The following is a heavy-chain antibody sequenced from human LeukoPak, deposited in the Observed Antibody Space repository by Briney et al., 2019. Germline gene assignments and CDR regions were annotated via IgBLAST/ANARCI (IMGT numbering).Heavy chain of an antibody. CDR2: IYYSGST. Sequence: SQTLSLTCTVSGGSISSGDYYWRWIRQPPGKGLEWLGYIYYSGSTYYNPSLKSRVTISVDTSKNQFSLKLSSVTAADTAVYYCARDTRTHYDMNWFDPWGQGTLVTVSS. V-gene: IGHV4-30-4*08. CDR1: GGSISSGDYY. J-gene: IGHJ5*02. D-gene: IGHD3-9*01. CDR3: ARDTRTHYDMNWFDP.